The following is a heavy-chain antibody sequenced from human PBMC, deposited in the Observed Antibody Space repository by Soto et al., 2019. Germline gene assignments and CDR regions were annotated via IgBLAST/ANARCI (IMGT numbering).Heavy chain of an antibody. V-gene: IGHV5-51*01. CDR3: ARPGYSSSWYGAFDI. Sequence: GESLKISCKGSGYSFTSYWIGWVRQMPGKGLEWMGIIYPGDSDTRYSPSFQGQVTISADKSISTAYLQWSSLKASGTAMYYCARPGYSSSWYGAFDIWGQGTMVTVSS. CDR2: IYPGDSDT. D-gene: IGHD6-13*01. J-gene: IGHJ3*02. CDR1: GYSFTSYW.